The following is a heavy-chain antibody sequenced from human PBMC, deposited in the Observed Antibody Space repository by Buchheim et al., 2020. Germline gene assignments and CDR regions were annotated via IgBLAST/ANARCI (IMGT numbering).Heavy chain of an antibody. J-gene: IGHJ2*01. D-gene: IGHD1-26*01. CDR2: IYYSGST. V-gene: IGHV4-34*01. Sequence: QVQLQQWGAGLLKPSETLSLTCAVYGGSFSGYYWSWIRQPPGKGLEWIGSIYYSGSTYYNPSLKSRVTISVDTSKNQFSLKLSSVTAADTAVYYCARHEDDEGWELLYWYFDLWGRGTL. CDR3: ARHEDDEGWELLYWYFDL. CDR1: GGSFSGYY.